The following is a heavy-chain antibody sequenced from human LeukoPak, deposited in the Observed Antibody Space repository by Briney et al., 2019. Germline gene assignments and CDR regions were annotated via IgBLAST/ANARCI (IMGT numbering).Heavy chain of an antibody. J-gene: IGHJ4*02. CDR2: IYHSGST. D-gene: IGHD3-22*01. V-gene: IGHV4-30-2*01. CDR3: ARGPTYYYDSSGYDY. CDR1: GCPISSGGYS. Sequence: PSQTLSLTCAVSGCPISSGGYSWSWIRQPPGKGLGWIGYIYHSGSTYYNPSLKSRVTISVDRSKNQFSLKLSSVTAADTAVYYCARGPTYYYDSSGYDYWGQGTLVTVSS.